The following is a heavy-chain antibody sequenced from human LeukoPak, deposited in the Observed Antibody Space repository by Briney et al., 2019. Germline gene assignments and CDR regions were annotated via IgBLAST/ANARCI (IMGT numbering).Heavy chain of an antibody. V-gene: IGHV3-53*01. J-gene: IGHJ5*02. Sequence: GGSLRLSCAASGLTVSSNYMSWVRQAPGKGLEWVSIIYSGGNTYYADYLKGRFTIYRDNSRNTVYLQMNSLRAEDTAVYYCVRDKEVVTGIGWFDPWGQGTLVTVSS. CDR2: IYSGGNT. CDR1: GLTVSSNY. D-gene: IGHD2-21*02. CDR3: VRDKEVVTGIGWFDP.